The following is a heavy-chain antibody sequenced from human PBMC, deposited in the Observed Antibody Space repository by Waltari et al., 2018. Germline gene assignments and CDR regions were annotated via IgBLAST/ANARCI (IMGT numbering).Heavy chain of an antibody. V-gene: IGHV4-34*01. CDR1: GGSFSGYY. J-gene: IGHJ4*02. D-gene: IGHD6-19*01. Sequence: QVQLQQWGAGLLKPSETLSLTCAVYGGSFSGYYWSWIRQPPGKGLEWIGEINHSGSTNYNPSRKSRVTISVDTSKNQFSLKLSSVTAADTAVYYCARGRRQWLVRGGFDYWGQGTLVTVSS. CDR2: INHSGST. CDR3: ARGRRQWLVRGGFDY.